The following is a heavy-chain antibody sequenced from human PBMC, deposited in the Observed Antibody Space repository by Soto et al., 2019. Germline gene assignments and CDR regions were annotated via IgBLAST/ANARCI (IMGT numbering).Heavy chain of an antibody. Sequence: SQTLSLTCAIPGDSVSSNSSAWNWIRQSPSRGLEWLGRTYYRSKWYNDYAVSVKSRITINPDTSKNQFSLQLNSVTPEDTAVYYCARVGRWLQFHDAFDIWGQGTMVTVSS. CDR1: GDSVSSNSSA. D-gene: IGHD4-4*01. CDR3: ARVGRWLQFHDAFDI. J-gene: IGHJ3*02. CDR2: TYYRSKWYN. V-gene: IGHV6-1*01.